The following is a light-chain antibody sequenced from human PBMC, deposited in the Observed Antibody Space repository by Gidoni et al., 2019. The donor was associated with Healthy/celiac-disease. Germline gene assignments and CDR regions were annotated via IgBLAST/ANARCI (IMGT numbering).Light chain of an antibody. CDR2: GAS. Sequence: DIVMTQSPATLSVSPGERATLSCRASQSVSSNLAWYQQKPGQAPRLLIYGASTRATGIPARFSGSGSGTEFTLTISSLQSEDFAVYYCQQYNNWPPAWTFGQXTKVEIK. V-gene: IGKV3-15*01. J-gene: IGKJ1*01. CDR1: QSVSSN. CDR3: QQYNNWPPAWT.